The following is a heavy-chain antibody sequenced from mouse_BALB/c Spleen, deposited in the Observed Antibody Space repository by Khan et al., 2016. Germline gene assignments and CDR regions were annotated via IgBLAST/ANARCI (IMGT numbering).Heavy chain of an antibody. CDR1: GYTFTNYD. V-gene: IGHV1-85*01. CDR2: IFPGDGSS. CDR3: ARSGGKGDFDY. D-gene: IGHD1-1*02. J-gene: IGHJ2*01. Sequence: QVQLQQSGAELVKPGTSVKLSCKASGYTFTNYDINWVRQRPEQGLEWIGWIFPGDGSSNYNEKFKGKATLTTDTSSSTAYMQLTRLTSEDSAVYFCARSGGKGDFDYWGQSTTLTVSS.